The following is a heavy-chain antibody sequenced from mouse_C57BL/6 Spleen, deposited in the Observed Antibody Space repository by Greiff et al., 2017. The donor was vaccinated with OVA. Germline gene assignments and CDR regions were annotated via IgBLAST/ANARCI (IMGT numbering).Heavy chain of an antibody. CDR3: ARGAAQAPWFAY. Sequence: QVQLQQPGAELVRPGTSVKLSCKASGYTFTSYWMHWVKQRPGQGLEWIGVIDPSDSYTNYNQKFKGKATLTVDTSSSTAYMQLSSLTSEDSAVYYCARGAAQAPWFAYWVQGTLVTVSA. D-gene: IGHD3-2*02. J-gene: IGHJ3*01. CDR1: GYTFTSYW. CDR2: IDPSDSYT. V-gene: IGHV1-59*01.